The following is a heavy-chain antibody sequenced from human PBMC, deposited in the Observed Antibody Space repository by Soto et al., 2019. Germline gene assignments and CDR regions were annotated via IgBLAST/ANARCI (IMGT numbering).Heavy chain of an antibody. CDR3: AITYCRDNSCFRDFDF. Sequence: QVQVVQSGAEVKKPESSVKVSCKPPGGTFTTYTINWVRQAPGRGLEWMGRFIPVLDMANYAQEFQGRVAITADTSTMTAYLELSRLTSDDSAVYYCAITYCRDNSCFRDFDFWGPGTRVTVSS. J-gene: IGHJ4*02. CDR1: GGTFTTYT. V-gene: IGHV1-69*02. CDR2: FIPVLDMA. D-gene: IGHD2-21*01.